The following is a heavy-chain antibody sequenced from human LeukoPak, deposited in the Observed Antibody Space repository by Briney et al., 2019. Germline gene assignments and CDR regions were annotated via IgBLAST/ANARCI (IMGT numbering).Heavy chain of an antibody. CDR2: ISSSGSTI. J-gene: IGHJ4*02. V-gene: IGHV3-11*01. CDR3: ARDRPLYYDILTGYRY. D-gene: IGHD3-9*01. Sequence: EGSLRLSCAASGFTFSDYYMSWMRQAPGKGLEWVSYISSSGSTIYYADSVKGRFTISRDNAKNSLYLQMNSLRAEDTAVYYCARDRPLYYDILTGYRYWGQGTLVTVSS. CDR1: GFTFSDYY.